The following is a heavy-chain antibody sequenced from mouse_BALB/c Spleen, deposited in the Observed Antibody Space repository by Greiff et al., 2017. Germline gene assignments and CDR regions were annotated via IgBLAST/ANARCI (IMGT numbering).Heavy chain of an antibody. V-gene: IGHV5-6*01. CDR1: GFTFSSYG. CDR2: ISSGGSYT. J-gene: IGHJ2*01. CDR3: ARGGNDDY. Sequence: EVQVVESGGDLVKPGGSLKLSCAASGFTFSSYGMSWVRQTPDKRLEWVATISSGGSYTYYPDSVKGRFTISRDNAKNTLYLQMSSLKSEDTAMYYCARGGNDDYWGQGTTLTVSS. D-gene: IGHD2-12*01.